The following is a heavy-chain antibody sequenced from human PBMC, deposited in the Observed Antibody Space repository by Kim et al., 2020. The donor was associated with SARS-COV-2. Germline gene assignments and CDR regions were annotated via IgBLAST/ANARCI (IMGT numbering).Heavy chain of an antibody. V-gene: IGHV3-11*06. J-gene: IGHJ4*02. Sequence: GGSLRLSCAASGFTFSDYYMSWIRQAPGKGLEWVSYISSSSSYTNYADSVKGRFTISRDNAKNSLYLQMNSLRAEDTAVYYCARDRRGGGYEEGGYWGQGTLVTVSS. CDR1: GFTFSDYY. D-gene: IGHD5-12*01. CDR2: ISSSSSYT. CDR3: ARDRRGGGYEEGGY.